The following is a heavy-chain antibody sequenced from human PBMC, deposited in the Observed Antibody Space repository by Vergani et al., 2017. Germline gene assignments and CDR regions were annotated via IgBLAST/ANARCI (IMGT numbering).Heavy chain of an antibody. V-gene: IGHV1-2*02. Sequence: QVQLVQSGAEVKKPGASVKVSCKASGYTFTGYYMHWVRQAPGQGLEWMGWINPNSGGTNYAQKFQGRVTITADKSTSTAYMELSSLRSEDTAVYYCARQSYYYDSSGYYSDYWGQGTLVTVSS. CDR3: ARQSYYYDSSGYYSDY. CDR1: GYTFTGYY. D-gene: IGHD3-22*01. CDR2: INPNSGGT. J-gene: IGHJ4*02.